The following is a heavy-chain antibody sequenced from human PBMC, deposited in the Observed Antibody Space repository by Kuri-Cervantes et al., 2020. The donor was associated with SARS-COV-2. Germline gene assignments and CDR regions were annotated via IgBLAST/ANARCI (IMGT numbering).Heavy chain of an antibody. CDR3: ARDLEVAGYNWFDP. CDR1: GFIFSDYY. J-gene: IGHJ5*02. V-gene: IGHV3-11*06. D-gene: IGHD2-15*01. CDR2: ISSSSSYI. Sequence: GESLKISCAASGFIFSDYYMSWIRQAPGKGLEWVSSISSSSSYIYYADSVKGRFTISRDNAKNSLYLQMNSLRAEDTAVHYCARDLEVAGYNWFDPWGQGTLVTVSS.